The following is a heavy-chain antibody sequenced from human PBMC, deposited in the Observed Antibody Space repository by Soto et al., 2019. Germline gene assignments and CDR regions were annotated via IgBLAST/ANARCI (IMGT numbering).Heavy chain of an antibody. CDR1: GFTFSDYW. D-gene: IGHD5-18*01. CDR3: AKREGNTYGLFH. Sequence: EVQLVESGGGLVQPGGSLRLSCAASGFTFSDYWIHWVRQAPGKGLVWVSRIKTDGSSTDYADSVKGRFTISRDNAKNTLYLQLSSLSAEDKAVYYCAKREGNTYGLFHWGQGSLVTVSS. V-gene: IGHV3-74*01. J-gene: IGHJ4*02. CDR2: IKTDGSST.